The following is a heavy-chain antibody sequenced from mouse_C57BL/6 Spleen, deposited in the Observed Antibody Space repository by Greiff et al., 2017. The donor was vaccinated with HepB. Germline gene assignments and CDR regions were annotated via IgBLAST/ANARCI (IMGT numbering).Heavy chain of an antibody. CDR1: GYTFTSYG. CDR2: IYPRSGNT. CDR3: ARPPITTVVATDD. D-gene: IGHD1-1*01. Sequence: VQLQQSGAELARPGASVKLSCKASGYTFTSYGISWVKQRTGQGLEWIGEIYPRSGNTYYNEKFKGKGTRTADKSSSPAYMELRSLTSEDSAVYFCARPPITTVVATDDWGQGTTLTVSS. V-gene: IGHV1-81*01. J-gene: IGHJ2*01.